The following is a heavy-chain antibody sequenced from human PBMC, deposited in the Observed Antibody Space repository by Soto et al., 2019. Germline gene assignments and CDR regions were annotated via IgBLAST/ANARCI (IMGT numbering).Heavy chain of an antibody. CDR3: ARGVYCRSNSCLRNIVEY. CDR1: GFTFSNYG. D-gene: IGHD2-2*01. Sequence: QVQLVESGGGVVQPGRSLRLSCAASGFTFSNYGMHWVRQAPGKGLEWVAIMSSDGKNKFYADSVKGRFTISRDDSKNTLYLQLDSLKTEDTAVYSCARGVYCRSNSCLRNIVEYGGQGTLVTVSS. J-gene: IGHJ4*02. V-gene: IGHV3-30*03. CDR2: MSSDGKNK.